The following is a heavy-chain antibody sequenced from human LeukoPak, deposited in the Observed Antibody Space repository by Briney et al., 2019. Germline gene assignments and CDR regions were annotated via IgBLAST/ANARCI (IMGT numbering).Heavy chain of an antibody. CDR3: ARGSVCSSTSCYRYYYYGMDV. J-gene: IGHJ6*02. CDR1: GGSFSGYY. D-gene: IGHD2-2*02. Sequence: SETLSLTCAVYGGSFSGYYWSWIRQPPGKGLEWIGEINHSGSTNYNPSLKSRVTISVDTSKNQFSLKLSSVTAADTAVYYCARGSVCSSTSCYRYYYYGMDVWGQGTTVTVSS. CDR2: INHSGST. V-gene: IGHV4-34*01.